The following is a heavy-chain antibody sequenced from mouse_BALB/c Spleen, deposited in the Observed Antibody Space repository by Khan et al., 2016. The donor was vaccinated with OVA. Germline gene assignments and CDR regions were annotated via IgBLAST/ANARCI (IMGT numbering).Heavy chain of an antibody. CDR2: INPSTGYT. Sequence: VQLQQSGAELAKPGASVKMSCKASGYTFINYWILWVKQRPGQGLEWIGYINPSTGYTEYNQNLKDKATLTADKSSSTAYMQMISLPSEDSAVYYCARRGLRWDFDYWGQGTTLTDSS. D-gene: IGHD1-1*01. CDR1: GYTFINYW. CDR3: ARRGLRWDFDY. J-gene: IGHJ2*01. V-gene: IGHV1-7*01.